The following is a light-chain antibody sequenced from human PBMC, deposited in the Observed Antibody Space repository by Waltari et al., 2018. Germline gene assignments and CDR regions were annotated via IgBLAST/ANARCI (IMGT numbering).Light chain of an antibody. CDR1: QCIGSY. V-gene: IGKV1-39*01. CDR3: QQSYGKPYT. CDR2: AAS. Sequence: DIQMTQSTSSLSASVGDRVTITCRASQCIGSYLNWYKQKPGKAPKILIYAASRAQIGVSSRFSGSGSGTDFTLTISSLQPEDFAAYYCQQSYGKPYTFGQGTKLEIK. J-gene: IGKJ2*01.